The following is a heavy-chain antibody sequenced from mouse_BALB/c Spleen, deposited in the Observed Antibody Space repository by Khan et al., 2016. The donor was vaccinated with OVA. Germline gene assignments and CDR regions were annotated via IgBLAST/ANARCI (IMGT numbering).Heavy chain of an antibody. Sequence: EVELVESGGGLVQPGGSRKLSCAASGFTFSDYGMAWVRQAPGKGPEWVAFISDLAYTIYYGDAVTGRVTITSANAKNTLYREMGSLRSEDTAIYYCARGGGTAPFAYWGLGTLVTVSA. J-gene: IGHJ3*01. CDR1: GFTFSDYG. CDR2: ISDLAYTI. D-gene: IGHD1-2*01. V-gene: IGHV5-15*02. CDR3: ARGGGTAPFAY.